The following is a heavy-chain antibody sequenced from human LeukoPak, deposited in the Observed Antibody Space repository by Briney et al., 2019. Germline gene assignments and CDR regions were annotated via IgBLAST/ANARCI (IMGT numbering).Heavy chain of an antibody. D-gene: IGHD7-27*01. Sequence: PGVSLRLSCAASGFTFSSYWMHWVRQAPGEGLVWVSRINPDGGITTYADTVKGRFTISRDNAKSTLYLQMNSLRAEDTAVYYCAWDLTGPFDYWGQGTLVTVSS. J-gene: IGHJ4*02. CDR3: AWDLTGPFDY. CDR1: GFTFSSYW. CDR2: INPDGGIT. V-gene: IGHV3-74*01.